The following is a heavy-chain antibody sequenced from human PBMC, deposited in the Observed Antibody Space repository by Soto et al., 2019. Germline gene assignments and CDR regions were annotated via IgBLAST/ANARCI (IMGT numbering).Heavy chain of an antibody. D-gene: IGHD6-13*01. V-gene: IGHV4-59*01. CDR3: ARSIDVGSSWYPLFDY. CDR2: IYYSGST. Sequence: SATLSLTCTVSGGSISSYYWSWIRQPPGKGLEWIGYIYYSGSTNYNPSLKSRVTISVDTSKNQFSLKLSSVTAADTAVYYCARSIDVGSSWYPLFDYWGQGTLVTVSS. J-gene: IGHJ4*02. CDR1: GGSISSYY.